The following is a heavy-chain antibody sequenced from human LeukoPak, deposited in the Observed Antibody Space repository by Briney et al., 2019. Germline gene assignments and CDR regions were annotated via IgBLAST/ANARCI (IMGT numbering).Heavy chain of an antibody. Sequence: GGSLRLSCAVSGFTFNDYAMNWVRQVPGKGLEWVSFISGDGGSTFYADSVKGRFTVSRGNTRNSLYLQMNSLRLGDTALYYCATDCGGNRCYSLWGQGTLVTVSS. V-gene: IGHV3-43*02. CDR2: ISGDGGST. J-gene: IGHJ4*02. CDR1: GFTFNDYA. CDR3: ATDCGGNRCYSL. D-gene: IGHD2-15*01.